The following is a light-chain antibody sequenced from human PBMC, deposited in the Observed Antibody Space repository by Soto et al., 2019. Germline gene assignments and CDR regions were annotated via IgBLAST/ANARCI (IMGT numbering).Light chain of an antibody. CDR3: QKYNSAPRT. CDR1: QDISNY. CDR2: AAS. V-gene: IGKV1-27*01. J-gene: IGKJ1*01. Sequence: DIQMTQSPSSLSASVGDRVTITCRASQDISNYLAWYQQKPGKVPKLLIYAASTLQSGVPSRFRGSGSGTDFTLTISSLQPEDFATYYCQKYNSAPRTFGQGTKVEIK.